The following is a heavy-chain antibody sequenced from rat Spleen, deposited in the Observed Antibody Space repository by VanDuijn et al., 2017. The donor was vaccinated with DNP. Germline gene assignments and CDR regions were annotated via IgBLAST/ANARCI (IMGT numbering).Heavy chain of an antibody. Sequence: EVKLVESGGGLVQPGRSLKLSCAASGFNFNDYWMGWVRQAPGKGLEWIGEINKDSSSLNYSPSLKDKFTISRDNGQNILYLQMSKVGSDDTAIYYWAKGPNYGGWNDYFDDWGQGVMVTVSS. CDR1: GFNFNDYW. D-gene: IGHD1-11*01. CDR2: INKDSSSL. V-gene: IGHV4-2*01. J-gene: IGHJ2*01. CDR3: AKGPNYGGWNDYFDD.